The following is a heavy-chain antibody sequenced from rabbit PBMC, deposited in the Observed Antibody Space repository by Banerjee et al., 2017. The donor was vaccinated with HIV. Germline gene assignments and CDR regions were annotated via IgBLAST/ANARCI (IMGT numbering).Heavy chain of an antibody. V-gene: IGHV1S8*01. CDR3: ARARDTYDDVGDYARLDL. Sequence: QEQLVESGGGLVQPGGSLKLSCKASGFDFSHYGVSWVRQAPGKGLEWIGYIDPIFSTTHYASWVNGRFTISSDNAQNTVDLQMNSLTAADTATYFCARARDTYDDVGDYARLDLWGPGTLVTVS. D-gene: IGHD2-1*01. CDR2: IDPIFSTT. CDR1: GFDFSHYG. J-gene: IGHJ3*01.